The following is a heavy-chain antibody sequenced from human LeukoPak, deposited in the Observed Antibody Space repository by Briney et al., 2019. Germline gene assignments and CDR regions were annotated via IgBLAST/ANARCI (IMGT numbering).Heavy chain of an antibody. J-gene: IGHJ4*02. CDR2: ISYDGSNK. CDR1: GFTFSSYA. D-gene: IGHD3-16*01. Sequence: GGSLRLSCAASGFTFSSYAMHWVRQAPGKGLEWVAVISYDGSNKYYADSVKGRFTISRDNSKNTLYLQMNSLRAEDTAVYYCAREVGGAEKQVDYWGQGTLVTVSS. V-gene: IGHV3-30*04. CDR3: AREVGGAEKQVDY.